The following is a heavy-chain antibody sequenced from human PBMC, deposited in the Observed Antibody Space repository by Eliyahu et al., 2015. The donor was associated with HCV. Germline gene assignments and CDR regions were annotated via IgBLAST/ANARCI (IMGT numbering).Heavy chain of an antibody. CDR3: AKGPEVPAATYYFDY. CDR2: ISGSGGST. Sequence: EVQLLESGGGLVQPGGSXRISCAASGFTFXSYALTWVRQAPGKGLEWVSAISGSGGSTYYADSVKGRFTVSRDNSKNTLYLQMNSLRAEDAAVYYCAKGPEVPAATYYFDYWGQGILVTVSS. CDR1: GFTFXSYA. J-gene: IGHJ4*02. D-gene: IGHD2-2*01. V-gene: IGHV3-23*01.